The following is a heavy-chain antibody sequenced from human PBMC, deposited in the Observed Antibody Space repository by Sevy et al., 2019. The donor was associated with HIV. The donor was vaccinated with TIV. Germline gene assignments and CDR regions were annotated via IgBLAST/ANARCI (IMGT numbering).Heavy chain of an antibody. D-gene: IGHD2-2*01. Sequence: SETLSLTCTVSGGSISSYYWSWIRQPAGKGLEWIGRIYTSGSTNYNPSLKNRVTMSVDTSKNQFSLKLSSVTAADTAVYYCARGFIVVVPAAKDYYYYGMDVWGQGTTVTVSS. V-gene: IGHV4-4*07. CDR3: ARGFIVVVPAAKDYYYYGMDV. CDR2: IYTSGST. CDR1: GGSISSYY. J-gene: IGHJ6*02.